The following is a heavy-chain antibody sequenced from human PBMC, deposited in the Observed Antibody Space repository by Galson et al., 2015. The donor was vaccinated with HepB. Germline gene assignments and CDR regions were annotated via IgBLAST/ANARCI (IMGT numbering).Heavy chain of an antibody. CDR3: ANQYRYGPNDAFDI. V-gene: IGHV3-23*01. CDR1: GFTFSSYS. J-gene: IGHJ3*02. D-gene: IGHD5-18*01. CDR2: ISGRGGST. Sequence: SLRLSCAASGFTFSSYSMSWVRQSPGKGLEWVSAISGRGGSTYYADSVKGRFTISRDNSKNTLYLQMNSLRAEDTAVYYCANQYRYGPNDAFDIWGQGTMVTVSS.